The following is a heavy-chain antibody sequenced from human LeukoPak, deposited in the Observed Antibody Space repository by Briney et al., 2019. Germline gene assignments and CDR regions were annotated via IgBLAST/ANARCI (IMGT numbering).Heavy chain of an antibody. J-gene: IGHJ3*02. CDR3: ANQRRFDAFDI. CDR2: IRYDGSNK. D-gene: IGHD3-3*01. V-gene: IGHV3-30*02. CDR1: GFTFSIYG. Sequence: GGSVRLSCAASGFTFSIYGRHWVRQAPGKGLEGGAFIRYDGSNKYYADSVKGRFTISRDNSKNTLYLEMNSLRAWDTAVYYCANQRRFDAFDIWGHGTMVTVSS.